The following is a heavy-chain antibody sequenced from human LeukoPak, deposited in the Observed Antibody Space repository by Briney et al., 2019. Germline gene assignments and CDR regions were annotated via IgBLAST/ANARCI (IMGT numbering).Heavy chain of an antibody. D-gene: IGHD2-2*01. CDR3: ARRLTQYDCFDP. J-gene: IGHJ5*02. V-gene: IGHV6-1*01. CDR1: GDSVSSNSVT. Sequence: QTLSLTYAISGDSVSSNSVTWNWIRQSPSRGLEWLGRTYYRSTWYNDYAVSVRGRITVNPDTSKNQFSLHLNSVTPEDTAVYYCARRLTQYDCFDPWGQGILVTVSS. CDR2: TYYRSTWYN.